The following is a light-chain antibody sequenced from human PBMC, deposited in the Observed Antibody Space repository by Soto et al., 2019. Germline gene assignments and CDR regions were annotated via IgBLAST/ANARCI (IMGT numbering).Light chain of an antibody. CDR2: GAS. CDR1: QSVSSSY. J-gene: IGKJ2*01. Sequence: EIVLTQSPGTLSLSPGERATLSCRASQSVSSSYLAWYQQKPGQAPRLLIYGASSRATGIPDRFSGSGSGTDFTLSISRLEPADFAVYYCQQYGSSPRTFGQGTQLEIK. V-gene: IGKV3-20*01. CDR3: QQYGSSPRT.